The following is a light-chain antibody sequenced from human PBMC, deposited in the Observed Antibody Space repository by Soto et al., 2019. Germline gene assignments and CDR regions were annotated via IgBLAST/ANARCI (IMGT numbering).Light chain of an antibody. CDR2: GAS. CDR1: QSVTDK. J-gene: IGKJ2*01. V-gene: IGKV3-15*01. Sequence: VLTQSPATQSVIPGERATLSCRASQSVTDKLAWYQQKPGQPPRLLIYGASTRATGIPARFSGSGSGTEFILTISSLQSEDFAVYYCQQYNTWPPYTFGQGTKVEI. CDR3: QQYNTWPPYT.